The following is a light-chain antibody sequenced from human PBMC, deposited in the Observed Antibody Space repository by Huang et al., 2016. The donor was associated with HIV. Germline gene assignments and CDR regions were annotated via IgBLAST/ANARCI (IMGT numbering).Light chain of an antibody. V-gene: IGKV1-5*03. CDR1: QSIGTW. Sequence: DIQMTQSSATLSASVGDRVTITCRASQSIGTWFAWYQQKPGKAPQLLIYEASTLESGVPSRCSGWGSGTEFTLTINCLQPYDFATYYCQHYNSFPWTFGQGTKVE. CDR3: QHYNSFPWT. CDR2: EAS. J-gene: IGKJ1*01.